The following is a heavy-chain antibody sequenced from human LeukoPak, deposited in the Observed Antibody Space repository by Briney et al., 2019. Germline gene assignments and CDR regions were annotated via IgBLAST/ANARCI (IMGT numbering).Heavy chain of an antibody. CDR2: ISSSSSPI. J-gene: IGHJ3*01. CDR3: ARDHHRRLYDSQARDTFDV. V-gene: IGHV3-48*01. D-gene: IGHD3-22*01. CDR1: GFTFSSYS. Sequence: GGSLRLSCAASGFTFSSYSMNWVRQAPGKGLEWVSYISSSSSPIYYADSVKGRFTISRDNAKNSLYLQMNSLRAEDTAVYYCARDHHRRLYDSQARDTFDVWGQGTVVTVSS.